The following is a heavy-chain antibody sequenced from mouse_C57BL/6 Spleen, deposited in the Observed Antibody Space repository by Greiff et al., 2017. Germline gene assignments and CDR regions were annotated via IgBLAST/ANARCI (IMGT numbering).Heavy chain of an antibody. CDR1: GYTFTSYD. V-gene: IGHV1-85*01. D-gene: IGHD2-5*01. J-gene: IGHJ4*01. CDR3: ARREDYSNPYYAMDY. CDR2: IYPRDGST. Sequence: VKLVESGPELVKPGASVKLSCKASGYTFTSYDINWVKQRPGQGLEWIGWIYPRDGSTKYNEKFKGKATLTVDTSSSTAYMELHSLTSEDSAVYFCARREDYSNPYYAMDYWGQGTSVTVSS.